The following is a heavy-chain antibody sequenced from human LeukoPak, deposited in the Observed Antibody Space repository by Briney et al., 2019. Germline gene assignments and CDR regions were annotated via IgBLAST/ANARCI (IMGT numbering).Heavy chain of an antibody. J-gene: IGHJ3*02. CDR3: ASGVYCGGDSMGAFDI. Sequence: GGSLRLSCAASGITVSSNYMSWVRQAPGKGLNGCSVFYSGGSTYYADSVKGRFTISGDHSNHPLYLHLNSLRAEATAVYYCASGVYCGGDSMGAFDIWGQGTMVTVSS. CDR1: GITVSSNY. CDR2: FYSGGST. D-gene: IGHD2-21*02. V-gene: IGHV3-66*02.